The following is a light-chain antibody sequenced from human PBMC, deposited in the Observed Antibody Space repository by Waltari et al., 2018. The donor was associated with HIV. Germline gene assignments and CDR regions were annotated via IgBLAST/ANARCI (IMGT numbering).Light chain of an antibody. V-gene: IGLV2-14*01. Sequence: QSALTQPASVSGSPGQSITISCTGSSSDVGAYNFVSWYHPHQAKAPQRIILGVSDRPLGIPERFSSSKSGNTATLTISGTQAMDEADDFCQAWDSSTVLFGGGTKVTVL. J-gene: IGLJ2*01. CDR1: SSDVGAYNF. CDR2: GVS. CDR3: QAWDSSTVL.